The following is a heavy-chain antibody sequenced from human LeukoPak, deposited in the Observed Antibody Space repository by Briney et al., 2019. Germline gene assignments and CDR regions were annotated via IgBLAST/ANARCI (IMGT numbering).Heavy chain of an antibody. CDR1: RGSIRSSS. Sequence: PSDTLSLTCTISRGSIRSSSWTWVRQPAGKGLEWIGLVLTSGTAIYYPSLKCRVAMSLDTSRSQFALNVTFVAAADTAVYYCTRVSYFAFWSGSYSSPPGDAFDIWGQGTTVIVSS. CDR3: TRVSYFAFWSGSYSSPPGDAFDI. D-gene: IGHD3-3*01. V-gene: IGHV4-4*07. J-gene: IGHJ3*02. CDR2: VLTSGTA.